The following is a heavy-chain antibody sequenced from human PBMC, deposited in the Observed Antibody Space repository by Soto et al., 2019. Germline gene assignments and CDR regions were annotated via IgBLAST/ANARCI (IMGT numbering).Heavy chain of an antibody. D-gene: IGHD2-2*01. V-gene: IGHV1-18*01. J-gene: IGHJ4*02. CDR1: GYTFTSYG. CDR2: ISAYNGNT. Sequence: ASVKVSCKASGYTFTSYGISWVRQAPGQGLEWMGWISAYNGNTNYAQKLQGRVTMTTDTSTSTAYMELRSLRSDDTAVYYCARDGGYCSSTSCHSPFDYWGRGTLVTVSS. CDR3: ARDGGYCSSTSCHSPFDY.